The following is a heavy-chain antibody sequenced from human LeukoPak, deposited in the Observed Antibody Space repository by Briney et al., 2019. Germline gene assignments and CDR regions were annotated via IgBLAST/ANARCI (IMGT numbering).Heavy chain of an antibody. CDR3: ARVGGKSSIAARPWDY. Sequence: SETLSLTCTVSGGSISSYYWSWIRQPPGKGLEWIGYIYYSGSTNYNPSLKSRVTISVDTSKNQFSLKLSSVTAADTAVYYCARVGGKSSIAARPWDYWGQGTLVTVSS. CDR1: GGSISSYY. D-gene: IGHD6-6*01. J-gene: IGHJ4*02. V-gene: IGHV4-59*12. CDR2: IYYSGST.